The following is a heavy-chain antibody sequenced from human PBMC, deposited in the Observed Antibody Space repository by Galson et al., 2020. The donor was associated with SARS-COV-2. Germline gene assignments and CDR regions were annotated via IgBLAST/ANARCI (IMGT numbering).Heavy chain of an antibody. CDR3: TINTYYYDSSGYRDY. Sequence: GGSLRLSCAASGFTFSNAWMSWVRQAPGKGLEWVGRIKSKTDGGTTDYAAPVKGRFTISRDDSKNTLYLQMNSPKTEDTAVYYCTINTYYYDSSGYRDYWGQGTLVTVSS. D-gene: IGHD3-22*01. V-gene: IGHV3-15*01. CDR2: IKSKTDGGTT. CDR1: GFTFSNAW. J-gene: IGHJ4*02.